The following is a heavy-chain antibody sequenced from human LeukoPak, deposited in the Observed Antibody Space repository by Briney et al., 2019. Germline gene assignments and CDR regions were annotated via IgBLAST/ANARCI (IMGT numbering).Heavy chain of an antibody. CDR3: ARGRAVADY. Sequence: SETLSLTCAVYGGSFSGYYWSWIRQPPGKGLEWIGEINHSGSTNYNPSLKSRVTISVDTSKNQFSLKLSSVTAADTAVYYCARGRAVADYWGQGTLVTVSS. D-gene: IGHD6-19*01. V-gene: IGHV4-34*01. CDR1: GGSFSGYY. CDR2: INHSGST. J-gene: IGHJ4*02.